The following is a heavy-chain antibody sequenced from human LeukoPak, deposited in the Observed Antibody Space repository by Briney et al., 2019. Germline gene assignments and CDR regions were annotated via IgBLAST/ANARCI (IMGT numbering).Heavy chain of an antibody. J-gene: IGHJ6*03. D-gene: IGHD2-2*01. Sequence: SLKLSPTLSRYTLSGVYMNSGPHAPGQGVGWRGWINPNIGVTNYAQKFQGRVTMTRDTSISTAYMELSRLRSDDTAVYYCARDPGKDVVPAATNYYYYYMDVWGKGTTVTVSS. CDR1: RYTLSGVY. CDR3: ARDPGKDVVPAATNYYYYYMDV. CDR2: INPNIGVT. V-gene: IGHV1-2*02.